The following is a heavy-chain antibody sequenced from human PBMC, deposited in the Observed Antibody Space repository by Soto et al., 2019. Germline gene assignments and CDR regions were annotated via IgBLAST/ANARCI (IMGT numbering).Heavy chain of an antibody. Sequence: QVQLVQSGAEVKKPGSSVKVSCKASGGTFSSYAISWVRQAPGQGLEWMGGIIPIFGTANYAQKFQGRVTITADESTSTAYKELSSLRSEDTAVYYCARVTVVPAADRYYYYGMDVWGQGTTVTVSS. CDR3: ARVTVVPAADRYYYYGMDV. J-gene: IGHJ6*02. V-gene: IGHV1-69*01. D-gene: IGHD2-2*01. CDR2: IIPIFGTA. CDR1: GGTFSSYA.